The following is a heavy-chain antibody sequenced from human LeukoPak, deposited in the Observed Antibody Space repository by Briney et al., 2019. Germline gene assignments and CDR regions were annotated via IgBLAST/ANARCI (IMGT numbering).Heavy chain of an antibody. Sequence: SETLSLTCTVSGYSISSGYYWGWIRQPPGKGLEWIGSIYHSGSTYYNPSLKSRVTISVDTSKNQFSLKLSSVTAADTAVCYCARLETSSGSLSSFDYWGQGTLVTVSS. J-gene: IGHJ4*02. CDR2: IYHSGST. V-gene: IGHV4-38-2*02. D-gene: IGHD6-19*01. CDR1: GYSISSGYY. CDR3: ARLETSSGSLSSFDY.